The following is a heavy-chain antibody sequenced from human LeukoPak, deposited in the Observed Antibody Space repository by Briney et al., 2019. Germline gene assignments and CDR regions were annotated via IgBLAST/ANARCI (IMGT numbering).Heavy chain of an antibody. V-gene: IGHV4-59*11. CDR1: GGSISRHY. Sequence: SETLSLTCTVSGGSISRHYWSWIRQPAGKGLEWIGYIFYSGSTNYNPSLKSRVTVSLDTSKNQFSLNLSSVTAADTAVYYCARAPGAALDWGQGTLVTVSS. CDR2: IFYSGST. D-gene: IGHD2-15*01. J-gene: IGHJ4*02. CDR3: ARAPGAALD.